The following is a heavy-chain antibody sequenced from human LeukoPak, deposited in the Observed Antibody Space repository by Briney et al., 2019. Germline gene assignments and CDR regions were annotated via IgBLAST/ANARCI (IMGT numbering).Heavy chain of an antibody. CDR2: ISGSGDRT. CDR3: AKRRRDGYNSPIDS. D-gene: IGHD5-24*01. J-gene: IGHJ4*02. V-gene: IGHV3-23*01. CDR1: GFNLRNYA. Sequence: PGGSLRLSCAASGFNLRNYAKNWVRDAPGKGLEWVSGISGSGDRTDYADSVKGRFTISRDNSKNTLYLQMNSLRAEDTAVYYCAKRRRDGYNSPIDSWGQGTLVTVSS.